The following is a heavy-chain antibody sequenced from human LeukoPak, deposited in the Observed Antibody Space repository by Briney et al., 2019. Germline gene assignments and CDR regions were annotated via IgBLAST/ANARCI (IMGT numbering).Heavy chain of an antibody. Sequence: ASVKVSCKASGGTFSSYAISWVRQAPGQGLEWMGGIIPIFGTANYAQKFQGRVAITADESTSTAYMELSSLRSEDTAVYYCARLGPYYDSSGYGEYNWFDPWGQGTLVTVSS. V-gene: IGHV1-69*13. CDR1: GGTFSSYA. D-gene: IGHD3-22*01. J-gene: IGHJ5*02. CDR3: ARLGPYYDSSGYGEYNWFDP. CDR2: IIPIFGTA.